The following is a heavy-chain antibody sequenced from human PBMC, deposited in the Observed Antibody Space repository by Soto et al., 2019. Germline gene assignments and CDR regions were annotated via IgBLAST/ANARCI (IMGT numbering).Heavy chain of an antibody. Sequence: TLSLTCPVSGGSISSGGYYWSWIRQHPGKGLEWIGYIYYSGSTYYNPSLKSRVTISVDTSKNQFSLKLSSVTAADTAVYYCARVFPRGNYFDYWGQGTLVTVYS. D-gene: IGHD2-15*01. J-gene: IGHJ4*02. CDR2: IYYSGST. CDR1: GGSISSGGYY. V-gene: IGHV4-31*03. CDR3: ARVFPRGNYFDY.